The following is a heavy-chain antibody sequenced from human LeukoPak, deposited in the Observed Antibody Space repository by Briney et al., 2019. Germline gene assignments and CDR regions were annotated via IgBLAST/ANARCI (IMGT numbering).Heavy chain of an antibody. Sequence: SVKVSCKASGGTFSSYAISWVRQAPGQGLEWMGRIIPILGIANYAQKFQGRVTITADKSTSTAYMELSSLRSEDTAVYYCATSIAARPVCYGMDVWGQGTTVTVSS. D-gene: IGHD6-6*01. CDR3: ATSIAARPVCYGMDV. V-gene: IGHV1-69*04. CDR2: IIPILGIA. J-gene: IGHJ6*02. CDR1: GGTFSSYA.